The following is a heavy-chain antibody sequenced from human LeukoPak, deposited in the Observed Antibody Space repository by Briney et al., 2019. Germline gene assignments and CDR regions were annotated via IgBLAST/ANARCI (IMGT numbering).Heavy chain of an antibody. CDR2: VYYSGST. J-gene: IGHJ4*02. CDR1: NGSITSHY. CDR3: ARFNWGGYYFDS. D-gene: IGHD7-27*01. Sequence: SETLSLTRTVSNGSITSHYWSWIRQSPGKGLEWIGYVYYSGSTSYNPSLKSRVTVSMDTSKKQFSLIMRSVSGADTAVYFCARFNWGGYYFDSWGQGALVTVSS. V-gene: IGHV4-59*08.